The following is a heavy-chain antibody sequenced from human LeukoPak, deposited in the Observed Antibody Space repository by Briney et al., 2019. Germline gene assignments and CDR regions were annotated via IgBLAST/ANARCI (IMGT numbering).Heavy chain of an antibody. CDR3: ARYSYGLMVLDY. V-gene: IGHV1-18*01. Sequence: ASVKVSCKASGGTFSSYAISWVRQAPGQGLEWMGWISAYNGNTNYAQKLQGRVTMTTDTSTSTAYMELRSLRSDDTAVYYCARYSYGLMVLDYWGQGTLVTVSS. D-gene: IGHD5-18*01. CDR2: ISAYNGNT. CDR1: GGTFSSYA. J-gene: IGHJ4*02.